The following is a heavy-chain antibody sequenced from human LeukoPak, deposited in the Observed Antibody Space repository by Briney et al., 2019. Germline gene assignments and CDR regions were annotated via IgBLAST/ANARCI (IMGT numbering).Heavy chain of an antibody. V-gene: IGHV3-74*01. CDR1: GFTFSNHW. CDR3: AREVLNAFDI. J-gene: IGHJ3*02. CDR2: INSDGSNT. D-gene: IGHD3-10*01. Sequence: GGSLRLSCAASGFTFSNHWMHWVRQAPGKGLMWVSRINSDGSNTRYGDSVKGRFTISRDNAKNMLYLQMSSLRVEDTAIYYCAREVLNAFDIWGQGTLVTVSS.